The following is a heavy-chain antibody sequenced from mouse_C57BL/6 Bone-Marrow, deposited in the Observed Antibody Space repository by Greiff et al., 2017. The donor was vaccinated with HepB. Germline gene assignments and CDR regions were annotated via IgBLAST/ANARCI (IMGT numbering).Heavy chain of an antibody. Sequence: QVQLKQSGPGLVAPSQSLSITCTVSGFSLTSYAISWVRQPPGKGLEWLGVIWTGGGTNYNSALKSRLSISKDNSKSQVFLKMNSLQTDDTARYYCARIYDGYYEGSGYWYFDVWGTGTTVTVSS. J-gene: IGHJ1*03. CDR1: GFSLTSYA. V-gene: IGHV2-9-1*01. CDR3: ARIYDGYYEGSGYWYFDV. CDR2: IWTGGGT. D-gene: IGHD2-3*01.